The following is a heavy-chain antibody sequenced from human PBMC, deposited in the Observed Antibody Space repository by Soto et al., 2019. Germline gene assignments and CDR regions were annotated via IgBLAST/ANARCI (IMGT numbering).Heavy chain of an antibody. D-gene: IGHD4-17*01. CDR2: TIPILGIA. V-gene: IGHV1-69*02. Sequence: SVKVSCKASGGTFSSYTISWVRQAPGQGLEWMGRTIPILGIANYAQKFQGRVTITADESTSTAYMELSSLRSEDTAVYYCARPEVYGEPYYYGMEVWGEGTTVSVS. CDR3: ARPEVYGEPYYYGMEV. J-gene: IGHJ6*02. CDR1: GGTFSSYT.